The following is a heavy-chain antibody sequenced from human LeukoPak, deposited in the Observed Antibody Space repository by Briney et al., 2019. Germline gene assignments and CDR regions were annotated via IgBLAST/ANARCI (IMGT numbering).Heavy chain of an antibody. J-gene: IGHJ4*02. CDR3: GRLREIPVFGVVTKSTSYFDY. D-gene: IGHD3-3*01. Sequence: PGGTLRLSCAASGFTFISFGMNWVRQAPGKGLEWVSGITGDGTSTYYADSVKGRFTISRDNSENTVYLQINSLTAEDTAVYYCGRLREIPVFGVVTKSTSYFDYWGQGTLVTVSS. CDR2: ITGDGTST. V-gene: IGHV3-23*01. CDR1: GFTFISFG.